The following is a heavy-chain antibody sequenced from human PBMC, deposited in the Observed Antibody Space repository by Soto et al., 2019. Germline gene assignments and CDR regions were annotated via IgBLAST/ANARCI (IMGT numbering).Heavy chain of an antibody. D-gene: IGHD2-15*01. CDR3: ARDIGYCSGGSCHRWFDP. V-gene: IGHV1-2*04. CDR1: GYTFTGYY. CDR2: INPNSGGT. Sequence: ASVKVSCKASGYTFTGYYMHWVRQAPGQGLEWMGWINPNSGGTNYAQKFQGWVTMTRDTSISTAYMELSRLRSDDTAVYYCARDIGYCSGGSCHRWFDPWGQGTLVTVSS. J-gene: IGHJ5*02.